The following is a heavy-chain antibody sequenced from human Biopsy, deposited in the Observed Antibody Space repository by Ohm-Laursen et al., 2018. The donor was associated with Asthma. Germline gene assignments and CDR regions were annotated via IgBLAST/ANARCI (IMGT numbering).Heavy chain of an antibody. D-gene: IGHD6-6*01. Sequence: SLRLSCAASGFILSNYDMHWVRQAPGKGLEWVAVLSYNGNNKYYADSVRGRFTIPRDNSENTLYLQMNSLRVEDTAVYYCARGDWYGSASNGYWGQGTLVTVS. J-gene: IGHJ4*02. CDR2: LSYNGNNK. CDR1: GFILSNYD. CDR3: ARGDWYGSASNGY. V-gene: IGHV3-30*03.